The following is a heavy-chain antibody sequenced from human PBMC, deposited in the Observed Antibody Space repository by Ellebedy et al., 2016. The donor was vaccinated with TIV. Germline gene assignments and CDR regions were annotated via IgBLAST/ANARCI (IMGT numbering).Heavy chain of an antibody. Sequence: GESLKISCATSGFIFSDYAISWVRQPPGKGLEWVSTISGRGESTFAADSVKGRFTISIDFSKRTVYLQMNSLRVEDTAVYFCASKRFGYSSTWYRGWYFDLWGRGTLVTVSS. CDR2: ISGRGEST. D-gene: IGHD6-13*01. V-gene: IGHV3-23*01. CDR3: ASKRFGYSSTWYRGWYFDL. CDR1: GFIFSDYA. J-gene: IGHJ2*01.